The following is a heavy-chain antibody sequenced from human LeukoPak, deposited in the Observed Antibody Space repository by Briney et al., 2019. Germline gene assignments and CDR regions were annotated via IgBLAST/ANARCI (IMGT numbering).Heavy chain of an antibody. CDR2: MNPNSGNT. CDR1: GYTFTSYD. D-gene: IGHD2-2*01. Sequence: ASVKVSCKASGYTFTSYDINWVRQATGQGLEWMGWMNPNSGNTGYAQKFQGRVTMTRNTSISTAYMELSSLRSEDTAVYYCARHCSSTSYFDYWGQGTLVTVSS. J-gene: IGHJ4*02. V-gene: IGHV1-8*01. CDR3: ARHCSSTSYFDY.